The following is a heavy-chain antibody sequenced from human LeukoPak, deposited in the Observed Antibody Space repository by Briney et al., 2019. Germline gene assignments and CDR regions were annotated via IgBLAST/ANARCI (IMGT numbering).Heavy chain of an antibody. CDR2: IGSTGDYI. Sequence: SGGSLRLSCSASGFIFSTYSMNWVRQAPGKGLEWVSYIGSTGDYIFYADSVKGRFTISRDNAKSSLYLQMSSLRADDTAVYYCARTYYGYYFDSWGQGTLVTVSS. CDR3: ARTYYGYYFDS. J-gene: IGHJ4*02. CDR1: GFIFSTYS. V-gene: IGHV3-21*01. D-gene: IGHD1-26*01.